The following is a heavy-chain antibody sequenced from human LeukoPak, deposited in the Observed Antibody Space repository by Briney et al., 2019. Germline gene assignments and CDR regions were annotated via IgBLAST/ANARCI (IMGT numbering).Heavy chain of an antibody. D-gene: IGHD3-3*01. CDR3: AKGGQDFDFWRFDL. CDR2: ISDTGGRT. J-gene: IGHJ5*02. Sequence: GGSLRLSCAASGFTFSDSAVSWVRQSPGEGLERVSSISDTGGRTYYADSVKGRFTITRDNSRNTVYLQMNQMRAGDTARYYCAKGGQDFDFWRFDLWGQGILVTVSS. CDR1: GFTFSDSA. V-gene: IGHV3-23*01.